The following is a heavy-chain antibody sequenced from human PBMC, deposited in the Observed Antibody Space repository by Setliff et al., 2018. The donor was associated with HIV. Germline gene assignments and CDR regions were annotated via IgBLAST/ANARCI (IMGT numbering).Heavy chain of an antibody. D-gene: IGHD6-19*01. V-gene: IGHV7-4-1*02. Sequence: GASVKVSCKASGYTFTNYAMNWVRQAPGQGLEWMGWINTNTGNPTYAQGFTGRFVFSLDTSVSTAYLQISSLKAEDTAVYYCARAPLSSGWYDYYYYYGMDVWGQGTLVTVSS. CDR2: INTNTGNP. J-gene: IGHJ6*02. CDR3: ARAPLSSGWYDYYYYYGMDV. CDR1: GYTFTNYA.